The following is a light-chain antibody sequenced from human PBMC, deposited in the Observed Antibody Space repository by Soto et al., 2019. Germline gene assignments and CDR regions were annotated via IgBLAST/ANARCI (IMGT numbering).Light chain of an antibody. CDR1: QSVSSY. Sequence: EIVLTQSPATLSLSPGERATLSCRASQSVSSYLAWYQQKPGQAPRLLIYDASNRATGIPARFSGSGSGTDFTLTISSLGPEDFAVYYCQQRSNWPRFTFGPGKKVDI. CDR2: DAS. V-gene: IGKV3-11*01. CDR3: QQRSNWPRFT. J-gene: IGKJ3*01.